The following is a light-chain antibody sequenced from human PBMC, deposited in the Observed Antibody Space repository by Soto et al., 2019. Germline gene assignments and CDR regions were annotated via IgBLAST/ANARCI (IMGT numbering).Light chain of an antibody. CDR1: QGISSY. J-gene: IGKJ4*01. CDR3: QQLNSYPFT. CDR2: AAS. Sequence: IQLTQSPSSLSASVGDRVTITCRASQGISSYLAWYQQKPGQAPKLLIYAASTLQSGVPSSVSGSGSGTDFTLTISSLQPEDFATYYCQQLNSYPFTFGGGTKVEIK. V-gene: IGKV1-9*01.